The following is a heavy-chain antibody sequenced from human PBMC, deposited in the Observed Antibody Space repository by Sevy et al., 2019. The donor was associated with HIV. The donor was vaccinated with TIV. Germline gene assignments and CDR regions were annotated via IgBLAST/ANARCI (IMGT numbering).Heavy chain of an antibody. CDR1: GNTFTAYY. Sequence: ASVKVSCKASGNTFTAYYIHWVRQAPGQGLEWMGWINPDSGGTSYAQKFQGRVTMTRDTSITTAYMELNNLNSDDTAVYYCARDGGPDIVGPTTAVGYWGQGTLVTVSS. CDR2: INPDSGGT. V-gene: IGHV1-2*02. CDR3: ARDGGPDIVGPTTAVGY. D-gene: IGHD1-26*01. J-gene: IGHJ4*02.